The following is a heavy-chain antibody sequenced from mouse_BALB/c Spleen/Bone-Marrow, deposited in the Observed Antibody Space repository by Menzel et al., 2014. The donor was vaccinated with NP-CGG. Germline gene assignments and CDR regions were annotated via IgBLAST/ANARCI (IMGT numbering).Heavy chain of an antibody. CDR3: ARSGSSSGYFDY. CDR1: GFTFSSFA. D-gene: IGHD1-1*01. J-gene: IGHJ2*01. V-gene: IGHV5-17*02. Sequence: DVTLVESGGGLVQPGGSRKLSCAASGFTFSSFAMHWVRQAPEKGLEWVAYISSGSSTIYYADTVMGRFTISRDNPKNTLFLQMTSLRSEDTAMYYCARSGSSSGYFDYWGQGTTLTVSS. CDR2: ISSGSSTI.